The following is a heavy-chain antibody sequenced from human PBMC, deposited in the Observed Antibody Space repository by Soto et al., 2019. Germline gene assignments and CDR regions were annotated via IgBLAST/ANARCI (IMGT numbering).Heavy chain of an antibody. J-gene: IGHJ6*02. CDR2: IIPIFGTA. V-gene: IGHV1-69*01. D-gene: IGHD3-9*01. CDR3: ARELGYYDILPGPPRGYYYYGMDV. Sequence: QVQLVQSGAEVKKPGSSVKVSCKASGGTFSSYAISWVRQAPGQGLEWMGGIIPIFGTANYAQKFQGRVTITADESTSKAYMELSSLRSEDTAVYYCARELGYYDILPGPPRGYYYYGMDVWGQGTTVTVSS. CDR1: GGTFSSYA.